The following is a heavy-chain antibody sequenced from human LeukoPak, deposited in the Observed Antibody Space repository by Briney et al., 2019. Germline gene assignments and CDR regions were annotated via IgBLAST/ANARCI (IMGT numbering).Heavy chain of an antibody. J-gene: IGHJ4*02. V-gene: IGHV1-69*13. Sequence: SVKVSFKASGGTFSRYAISWVRQAPGQGLEWMGGIIPIFGTANYAQKFQGRVTITADESTSTAYMELSSLRSEDTAVYYCAYYDSRGSPLIAFDYWGQGTLVTVSS. D-gene: IGHD3-22*01. CDR3: AYYDSRGSPLIAFDY. CDR1: GGTFSRYA. CDR2: IIPIFGTA.